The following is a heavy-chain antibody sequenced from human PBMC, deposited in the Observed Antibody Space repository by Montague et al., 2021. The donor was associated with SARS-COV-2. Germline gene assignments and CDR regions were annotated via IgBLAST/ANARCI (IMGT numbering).Heavy chain of an antibody. CDR3: VRDQGRSNWNYPDY. J-gene: IGHJ4*02. D-gene: IGHD1-20*01. V-gene: IGHV4-4*07. CDR1: GGSISGYY. CDR2: SYNSGST. Sequence: SETLSLTCTVSGGSISGYYWSWFRLSAGKGLEWIGRSYNSGSTSYYPSLKSRVTMSVDTSKNQFSLKLSSVTAADTAVYYCVRDQGRSNWNYPDYWGQGTLVTVSS.